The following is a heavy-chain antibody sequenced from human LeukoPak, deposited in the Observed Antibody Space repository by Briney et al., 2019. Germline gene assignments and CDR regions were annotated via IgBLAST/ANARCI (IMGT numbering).Heavy chain of an antibody. CDR3: VDYGMDV. Sequence: GGSLRLSCAASGFTFDDYAMHWVRQAPGKGLEWVSGISWNSGSIGYADSVKGRFTISRDNAKNSLYLQMNSLRAEDTALYYCVDYGMDVWGQGTTVTVSS. CDR2: ISWNSGSI. V-gene: IGHV3-9*01. J-gene: IGHJ6*02. CDR1: GFTFDDYA.